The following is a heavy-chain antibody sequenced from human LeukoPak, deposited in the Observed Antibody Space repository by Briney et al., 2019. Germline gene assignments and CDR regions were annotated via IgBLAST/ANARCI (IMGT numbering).Heavy chain of an antibody. CDR1: GFSFSGYS. J-gene: IGHJ5*01. V-gene: IGHV3-23*01. Sequence: GGSLRLSCAASGFSFSGYSMNWVRQAPGKGLEWVSVISGNGHDRFYIDSVKGRFTISRDNSMNTLYLQMNSLRAEDTALYYCARDRVSGTTPKMDSWGQGTLVTVSS. CDR3: ARDRVSGTTPKMDS. CDR2: ISGNGHDR. D-gene: IGHD1-14*01.